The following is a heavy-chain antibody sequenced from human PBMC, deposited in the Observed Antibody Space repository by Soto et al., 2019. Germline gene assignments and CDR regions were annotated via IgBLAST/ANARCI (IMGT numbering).Heavy chain of an antibody. J-gene: IGHJ4*02. D-gene: IGHD3-22*01. CDR2: ISSSGSTI. CDR1: GFTFSDYY. CDR3: ARVGYDDSGGYPAGEVFDY. V-gene: IGHV3-11*01. Sequence: QVQLVESGGGLVKPGGSLRLSCAASGFTFSDYYMSWIRQAPGKGLEWVSYISSSGSTIYYAHSVQGRFTISRDNDNNSLSPEMTSLCADDTAGYSSARVGYDDSGGYPAGEVFDYWAQGTLVTVSS.